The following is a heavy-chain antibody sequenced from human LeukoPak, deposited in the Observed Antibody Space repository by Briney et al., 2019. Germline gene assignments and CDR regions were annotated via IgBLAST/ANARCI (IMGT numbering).Heavy chain of an antibody. CDR3: GKDHLGYCSGGSCPNDY. Sequence: GGTLRLSCAASGFTFSSYAMSWVPQAPGKGLEWVSAIIGSGGSTYYADSAKGRFTISRDNSKNTLYLQMDSLRAEDTAVCYCGKDHLGYCSGGSCPNDYWGQGTLVTVSS. D-gene: IGHD2-15*01. CDR2: IIGSGGST. CDR1: GFTFSSYA. J-gene: IGHJ4*02. V-gene: IGHV3-23*01.